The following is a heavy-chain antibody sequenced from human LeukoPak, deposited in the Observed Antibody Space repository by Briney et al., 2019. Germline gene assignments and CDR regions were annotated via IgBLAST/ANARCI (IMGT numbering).Heavy chain of an antibody. J-gene: IGHJ4*02. D-gene: IGHD5-12*01. CDR2: IYYSGST. CDR1: GGSISSSSYY. Sequence: SETLSLTCTVSGGSISSSSYYWGWIRQPPGKGLEWIGSIYYSGSTYYNPSLKSRVTISVDTSKNQFSLKLSSVTAADTAVYYCARDPTEGIVATGDDYWGQGTLVTVSS. V-gene: IGHV4-39*07. CDR3: ARDPTEGIVATGDDY.